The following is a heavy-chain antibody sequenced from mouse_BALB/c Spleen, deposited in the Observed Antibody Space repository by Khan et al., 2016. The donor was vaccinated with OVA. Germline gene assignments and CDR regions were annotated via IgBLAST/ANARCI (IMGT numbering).Heavy chain of an antibody. CDR3: ARDFHYYGSRGALDY. CDR1: GYTFTGYS. V-gene: IGHV1-4*01. J-gene: IGHJ4*01. D-gene: IGHD1-1*01. CDR2: ISPSNAYT. Sequence: QVQLQQSGAELARPGASVKMSCKASGYTFTGYSMHWIKQRPGQGLEWIGYISPSNAYTNYNQKFKDKATFTADKSSSTAYMQLSSLTSEDSAVYYCARDFHYYGSRGALDYWGQGTSVTVSS.